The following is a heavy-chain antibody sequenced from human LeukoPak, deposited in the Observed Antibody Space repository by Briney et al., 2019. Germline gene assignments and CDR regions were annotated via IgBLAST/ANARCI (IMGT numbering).Heavy chain of an antibody. CDR2: IYYSGST. CDR1: GGSVISGSYY. V-gene: IGHV4-61*01. Sequence: PSETLSLTCTVSGGSVISGSYYWSWIRQPPGKGLEWIGYIYYSGSTNYNPSLKSRVTISVDTSKNQFSLKLSSVTAADTAVYYCARDLGSGVAVWFDPWGQGTLVTVSS. CDR3: ARDLGSGVAVWFDP. D-gene: IGHD6-19*01. J-gene: IGHJ5*02.